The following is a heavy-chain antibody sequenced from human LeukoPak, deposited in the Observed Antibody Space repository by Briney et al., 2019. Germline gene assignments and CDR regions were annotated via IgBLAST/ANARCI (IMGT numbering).Heavy chain of an antibody. V-gene: IGHV3-53*01. D-gene: IGHD3-22*01. J-gene: IGHJ4*02. CDR2: IYSGGST. CDR3: ASQASRNYDATYYFDY. Sequence: HAGGSLRLSCAASGFTVSSSYMSWVRQAPGKGLEWVSVIYSGGSTYYADSVKGRFTISRDNSKNTLYLQMNSLRAEDTAVYYCASQASRNYDATYYFDYWGQGTLVTVSS. CDR1: GFTVSSSY.